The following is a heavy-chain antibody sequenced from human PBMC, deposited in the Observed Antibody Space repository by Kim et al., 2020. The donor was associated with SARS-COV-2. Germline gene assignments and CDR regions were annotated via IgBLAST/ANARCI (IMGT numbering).Heavy chain of an antibody. CDR3: ARCITIFGVVTGEYGMDV. D-gene: IGHD3-3*01. CDR1: GGSISSSSYY. Sequence: SETLSLTCTVSGGSISSSSYYWGWIRQPPGKGLEWIGRIYYSGSTYYNPSLKSRVTISVDTSKNQFSLKLSSVTAADTAVYYCARCITIFGVVTGEYGMDVWGQGTTVTVSS. J-gene: IGHJ6*02. CDR2: IYYSGST. V-gene: IGHV4-39*01.